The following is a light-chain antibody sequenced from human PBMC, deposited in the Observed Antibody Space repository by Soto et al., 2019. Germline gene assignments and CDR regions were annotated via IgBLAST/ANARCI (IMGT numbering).Light chain of an antibody. V-gene: IGLV2-8*01. CDR1: TSDVGGYNF. CDR2: EVS. Sequence: QSALTQPPSASGSPGQSVTIYCTGTTSDVGGYNFVSWYQQHPGKAPKLMIYEVSQRPAGVPDRFSGSKSGNRASLTVSGLQAEDEADYYCSSYAGANKLLFGGGTKLTVL. J-gene: IGLJ2*01. CDR3: SSYAGANKLL.